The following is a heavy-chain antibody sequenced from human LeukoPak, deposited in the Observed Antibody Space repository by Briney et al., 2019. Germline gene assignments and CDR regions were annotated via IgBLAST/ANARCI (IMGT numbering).Heavy chain of an antibody. CDR3: ARALVVVDFDY. J-gene: IGHJ4*02. D-gene: IGHD2-15*01. V-gene: IGHV3-7*03. CDR1: GFTSSSYW. CDR2: IKQDGSEK. Sequence: GGSLRLSCAASGFTSSSYWMSWVRQAPGKGLEWVANIKQDGSEKYYVDSVKGRFTISRDNAKNSLYLQMNSLRAEDTAVYYCARALVVVDFDYWGQGTLVTVSS.